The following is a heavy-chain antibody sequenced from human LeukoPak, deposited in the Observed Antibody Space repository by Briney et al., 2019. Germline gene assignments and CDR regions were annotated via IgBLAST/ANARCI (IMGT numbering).Heavy chain of an antibody. D-gene: IGHD3-3*01. CDR2: ISSSCSTI. Sequence: GGSLRLSCAASGFTFSDYYMSWIRQAPGKGLEWVSYISSSCSTIYYADSVKGRFTISRDNAKNSLYLQMNSLRAEDTAVYYCARDPEYYDFWSGYPVYFDYWGQGTLVTVSS. V-gene: IGHV3-11*04. CDR3: ARDPEYYDFWSGYPVYFDY. CDR1: GFTFSDYY. J-gene: IGHJ4*02.